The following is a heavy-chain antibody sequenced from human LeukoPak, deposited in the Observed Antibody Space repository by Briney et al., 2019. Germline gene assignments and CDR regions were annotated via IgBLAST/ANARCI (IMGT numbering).Heavy chain of an antibody. V-gene: IGHV1-69*01. CDR3: AGAAAADLRFGWFDP. CDR1: GGTFSSYA. J-gene: IGHJ5*02. Sequence: SVKVSCKASGGTFSSYAISWVRQAPGQGLEWMGGIIPIFGTANYAQKFQGRVTIIADESTSTAYMELSSLRSEDTAVYYCAGAAAADLRFGWFDPWGQGTLVTVSS. D-gene: IGHD6-13*01. CDR2: IIPIFGTA.